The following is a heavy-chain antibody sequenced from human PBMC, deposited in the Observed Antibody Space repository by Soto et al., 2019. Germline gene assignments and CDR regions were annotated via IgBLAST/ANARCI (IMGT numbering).Heavy chain of an antibody. J-gene: IGHJ4*02. D-gene: IGHD6-13*01. CDR1: GFTFSDYS. CDR2: ISSSRXTI. V-gene: IGHV3-48*01. Sequence: SCXASGFTFSDYSMNWVRQAPGKGLEWVSYISSSRXTIYYADSVKGRFTISRDNAENSLYMQMNSLRAEDTPVYYCVTPGSSSRPRWGQGTLVTVSS. CDR3: VTPGSSSRPR.